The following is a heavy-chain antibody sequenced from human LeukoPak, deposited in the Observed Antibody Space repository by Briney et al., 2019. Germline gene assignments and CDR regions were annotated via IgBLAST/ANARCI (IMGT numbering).Heavy chain of an antibody. CDR1: GGSFSGYY. CDR2: INHSGST. V-gene: IGHV4-34*01. Sequence: SETLSLTCAVYGGSFSGYYWSWIRQPPGKGLEWIGEINHSGSTNYNPSLKSRVTISVDTSKNQFSLKLSSVTAADTAVYYCARGQIWYFDLWGRGTLVTVSS. J-gene: IGHJ2*01. CDR3: ARGQIWYFDL.